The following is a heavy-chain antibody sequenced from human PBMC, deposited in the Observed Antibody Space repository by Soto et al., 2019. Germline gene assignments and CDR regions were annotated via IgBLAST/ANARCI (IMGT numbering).Heavy chain of an antibody. J-gene: IGHJ4*02. Sequence: QVQLVQSGAEVRQPASSVKVSCKTSGGTFSSYAISWVRRAPGQGLEWMGGIVPIVDTSTYAQKFQGRVTITADESTSTVYMEPSSLRSDDTAVYYCVRVVAIPGYPDNWGQGTLVTVSS. CDR2: IVPIVDTS. V-gene: IGHV1-69*12. CDR1: GGTFSSYA. D-gene: IGHD5-12*01. CDR3: VRVVAIPGYPDN.